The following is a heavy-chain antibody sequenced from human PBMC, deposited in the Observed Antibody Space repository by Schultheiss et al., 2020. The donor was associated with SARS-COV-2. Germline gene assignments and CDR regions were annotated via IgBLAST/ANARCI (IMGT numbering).Heavy chain of an antibody. Sequence: SLKISCAASGFTFSSYSMNWVRQAPGKGLEWVAVISYDGSNKYYADSVKGRFTISRDNSKNTLYLQMNSLRAEDTAVYYCAKGVLGIADYYFDYWGQGTLVTVSS. J-gene: IGHJ4*02. V-gene: IGHV3-30*12. D-gene: IGHD6-13*01. CDR2: ISYDGSNK. CDR1: GFTFSSYS. CDR3: AKGVLGIADYYFDY.